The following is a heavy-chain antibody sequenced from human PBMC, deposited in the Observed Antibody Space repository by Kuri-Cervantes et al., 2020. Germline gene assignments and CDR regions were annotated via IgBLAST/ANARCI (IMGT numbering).Heavy chain of an antibody. CDR1: GGTSSGYY. CDR3: ARVQRGSGWYYFDY. Sequence: SETLSLTCAVYGGTSSGYYWNWIRQPPGKGLEWIGEINHSGSTNYNPSLKSRVIISVDTSKNQFSLRVSSVTAADTAVYYCARVQRGSGWYYFDYWGQGTLVTVSS. V-gene: IGHV4-34*01. CDR2: INHSGST. J-gene: IGHJ4*02. D-gene: IGHD6-19*01.